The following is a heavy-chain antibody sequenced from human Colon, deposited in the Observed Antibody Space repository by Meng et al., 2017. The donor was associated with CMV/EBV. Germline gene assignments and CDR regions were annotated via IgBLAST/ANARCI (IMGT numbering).Heavy chain of an antibody. CDR1: GFTFTSYA. V-gene: IGHV3-23*01. CDR2: ISGSGYST. D-gene: IGHD2/OR15-2a*01. CDR3: AKDFLRGPEIDAFDI. Sequence: VELLGLGGGLGQPGESLRLSCAALGFTFTSYAMSWVRQAPGKGLECVARISGSGYSTYYADSAKGRFTISRDISKNTVYLQMNSLRAEDTAVYYCAKDFLRGPEIDAFDIWGQGTMVTVSS. J-gene: IGHJ3*02.